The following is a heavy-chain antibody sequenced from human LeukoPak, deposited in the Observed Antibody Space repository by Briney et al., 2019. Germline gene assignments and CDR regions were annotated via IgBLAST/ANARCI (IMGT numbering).Heavy chain of an antibody. V-gene: IGHV4-4*02. J-gene: IGHJ5*02. CDR2: IYHSGST. Sequence: PSETLSLTCAVSGGSISSSNWWSWVRQPPGKGLEWIGEIYHSGSTNYNPSLKSRVTISVDKSKNQFSLKLSSVTAADTAVYYCARVGYGSGLRIYFWFDPWGQGTLVTVSS. CDR3: ARVGYGSGLRIYFWFDP. D-gene: IGHD3-10*01. CDR1: GGSISSSNW.